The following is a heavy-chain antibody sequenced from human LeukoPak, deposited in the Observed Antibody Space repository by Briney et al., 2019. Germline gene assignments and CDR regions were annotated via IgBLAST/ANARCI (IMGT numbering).Heavy chain of an antibody. Sequence: WVRQAPGKGLEWIGSIYYSGSTYYNPSLKSRVTISVDTSKNQFSLKLSSVTAADTAVYYCARRGRRDGYNYWGQGTLVTVSS. J-gene: IGHJ4*02. CDR3: ARRGRRDGYNY. CDR2: IYYSGST. V-gene: IGHV4-39*01. D-gene: IGHD5-24*01.